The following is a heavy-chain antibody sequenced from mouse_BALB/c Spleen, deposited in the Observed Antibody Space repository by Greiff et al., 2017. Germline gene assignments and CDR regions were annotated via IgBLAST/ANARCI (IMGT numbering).Heavy chain of an antibody. J-gene: IGHJ2*01. CDR1: GFTFSSYA. Sequence: EVHLVESGGGLVKPGGSLKLSCAASGFTFSSYAMSWVRQTPEKRLEWVATISSGGSYTYYPDSVKGRFTISRDNAKNTLYLQMSSLRSEDTAMYYCARQGTGNYFDYWGQGTTLTVSS. CDR3: ARQGTGNYFDY. V-gene: IGHV5-9-3*01. D-gene: IGHD4-1*01. CDR2: ISSGGSYT.